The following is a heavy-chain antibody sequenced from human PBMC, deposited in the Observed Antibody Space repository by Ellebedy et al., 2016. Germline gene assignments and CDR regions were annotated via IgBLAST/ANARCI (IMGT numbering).Heavy chain of an antibody. CDR2: INDSGGI. CDR3: ARGIVDLLPLKHFDS. Sequence: GSLRLSXAVYGGSFSGHYWSWIRQPPGKRLEWIGEINDSGGINYNPSLKSRVTMSVDTSKNQFSLKVRSVTAADTSVYYCARGIVDLLPLKHFDSWGQGTRVTVSS. V-gene: IGHV4-34*01. D-gene: IGHD3-22*01. J-gene: IGHJ4*02. CDR1: GGSFSGHY.